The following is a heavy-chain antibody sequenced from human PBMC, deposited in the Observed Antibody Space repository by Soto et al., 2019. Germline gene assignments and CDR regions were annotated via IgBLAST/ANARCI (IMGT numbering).Heavy chain of an antibody. J-gene: IGHJ6*03. CDR3: ARGGYCSGGSCYSAWRGYYYMDV. V-gene: IGHV1-8*01. Sequence: ASVKVSGKASGYTFTSYDINWVRQATGQGLEWMGWMNPNSGNTGYAQKFQGRVTMTRNTSISTAYMELSSLRSEDTAVYYCARGGYCSGGSCYSAWRGYYYMDVWGKGTTVTVSS. D-gene: IGHD2-15*01. CDR1: GYTFTSYD. CDR2: MNPNSGNT.